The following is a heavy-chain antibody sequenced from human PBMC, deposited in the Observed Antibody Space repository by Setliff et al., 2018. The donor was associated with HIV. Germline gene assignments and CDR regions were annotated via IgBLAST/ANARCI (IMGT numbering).Heavy chain of an antibody. D-gene: IGHD1-26*01. J-gene: IGHJ4*02. CDR3: VRDPIEGSPDYFDY. CDR2: MSTGGGIK. V-gene: IGHV3-30-3*01. Sequence: GGSLRLSCAATGFTFSSYVLHWVRQAPGKGLEWVAVMSTGGGIKICADSVKGRFTISRDNSRNTLFLQMNNPRPEDTATYYCVRDPIEGSPDYFDYWGQGALVTVSS. CDR1: GFTFSSYV.